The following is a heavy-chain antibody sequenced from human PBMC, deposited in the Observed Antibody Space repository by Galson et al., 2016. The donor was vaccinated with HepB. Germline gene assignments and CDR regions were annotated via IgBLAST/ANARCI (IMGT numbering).Heavy chain of an antibody. CDR2: IGSSSSYI. J-gene: IGHJ4*02. D-gene: IGHD1-26*01. CDR1: GFTFSSYS. V-gene: IGHV3-21*01. Sequence: SLRLSCAASGFTFSSYSMNWVRQAPGKGLEWVSSIGSSSSYIYHADSVKGRFTISRDNAKNSLYLQMNSLRAEDTAVYYCARGDIVGAIFDYWGQGTLVTVSS. CDR3: ARGDIVGAIFDY.